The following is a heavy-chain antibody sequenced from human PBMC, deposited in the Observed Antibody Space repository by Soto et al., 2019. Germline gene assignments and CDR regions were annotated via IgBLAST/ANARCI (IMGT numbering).Heavy chain of an antibody. Sequence: EVQLLESGGGLVQPGGSLRLSCAASGFTFSSYAMSWVRQAPGKGLEWVSAISGSGGSTYYADSVKGRFTISRDNSKNPRYLQMNSLRAEDTAVYYCAKDYDSSGYYSGRDPDAFDIWGQGTMVTVSS. D-gene: IGHD3-22*01. CDR3: AKDYDSSGYYSGRDPDAFDI. CDR1: GFTFSSYA. V-gene: IGHV3-23*01. CDR2: ISGSGGST. J-gene: IGHJ3*02.